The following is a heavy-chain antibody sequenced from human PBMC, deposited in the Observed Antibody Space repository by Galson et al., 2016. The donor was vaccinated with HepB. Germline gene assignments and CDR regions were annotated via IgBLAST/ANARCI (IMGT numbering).Heavy chain of an antibody. D-gene: IGHD1-26*01. CDR1: GFSLSTTGVG. Sequence: PALVKPTQTLTLTCTFSGFSLSTTGVGVGWIRQPPGKALEWLALKYWDDDKYYNPPLKTRLIITKDTSKNQVVLTMTNMDPVDTATYYCAHRRGSGSPWAYGAFDIWGQGTMVTVSS. CDR2: KYWDDDK. CDR3: AHRRGSGSPWAYGAFDI. J-gene: IGHJ3*02. V-gene: IGHV2-5*02.